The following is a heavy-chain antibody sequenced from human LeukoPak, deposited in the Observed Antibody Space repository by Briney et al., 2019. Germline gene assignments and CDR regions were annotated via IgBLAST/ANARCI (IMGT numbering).Heavy chain of an antibody. CDR3: ARRGYWSPFDY. V-gene: IGHV4-31*03. CDR1: ADSLSSGGHY. Sequence: SETLSLTCTVSADSLSSGGHYWAWIRQLPGKGLESIGFIHHSGSSRHNPSLKDRVAISVDASRKQFALRLSSVTAADTAVYYCARRGYWSPFDYWGQGTLVTVSS. J-gene: IGHJ4*02. CDR2: IHHSGSS. D-gene: IGHD2-8*02.